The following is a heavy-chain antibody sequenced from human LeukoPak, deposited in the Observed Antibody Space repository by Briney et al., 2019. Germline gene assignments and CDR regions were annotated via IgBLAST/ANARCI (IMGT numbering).Heavy chain of an antibody. D-gene: IGHD2-2*01. V-gene: IGHV1-69*01. CDR3: ARWDIVVVPAARGDY. Sequence: SVKVSCKASGGTFSSYAISWVRQAPGQGLEWMGGIIPIFGTANYAQKFQGRVTITADESTSTAYMELSSLRSEDTAVYYCARWDIVVVPAARGDYWGQGTLVTVSS. CDR1: GGTFSSYA. J-gene: IGHJ4*02. CDR2: IIPIFGTA.